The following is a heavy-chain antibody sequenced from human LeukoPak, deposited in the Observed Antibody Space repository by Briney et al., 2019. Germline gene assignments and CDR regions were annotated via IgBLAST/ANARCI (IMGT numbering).Heavy chain of an antibody. D-gene: IGHD3-10*01. CDR1: GYTFINYN. CDR2: ISAYNGNT. J-gene: IGHJ3*02. CDR3: ARDVSEGFGERVIDAFDI. V-gene: IGHV1-18*01. Sequence: ASVKVSRKASGYTFINYNIAWVRQAPGQGLEWMGWISAYNGNTNYAQKVQGRVAMTTDRSTTTAYMELRGLRSDDTAVYFCARDVSEGFGERVIDAFDIWGQGTMVTVSS.